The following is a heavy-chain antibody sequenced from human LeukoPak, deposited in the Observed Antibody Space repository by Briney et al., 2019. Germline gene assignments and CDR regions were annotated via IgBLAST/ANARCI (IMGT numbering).Heavy chain of an antibody. V-gene: IGHV4-39*01. CDR2: IYCSGST. Sequence: SETLSLTCTVSGGSISSSSYYWGWIRQPPGKGLEWIGSIYCSGSTYYNPSLKSRVTISVDTSKNQFSLKLSSVTAADTAVYYCARHQTVGASINVIDYWGQGTLVTVSS. D-gene: IGHD1-26*01. CDR1: GGSISSSSYY. J-gene: IGHJ4*02. CDR3: ARHQTVGASINVIDY.